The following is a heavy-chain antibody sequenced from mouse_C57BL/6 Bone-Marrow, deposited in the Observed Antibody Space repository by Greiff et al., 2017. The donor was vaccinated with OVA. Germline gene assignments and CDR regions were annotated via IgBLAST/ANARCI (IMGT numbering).Heavy chain of an antibody. D-gene: IGHD1-1*01. CDR3: ARRYYGSSYCFDY. CDR2: ISNGGGST. V-gene: IGHV5-12*01. CDR1: GFTFSDYY. J-gene: IGHJ2*01. Sequence: EVQLVESGGGLVQPGGSLKLSCAASGFTFSDYYMYWVRQTPEKRLEWVAYISNGGGSTYYPDTVKGRFTISRDNAKNTLYLQMSRLKSEDTAMYYCARRYYGSSYCFDYWGQGTTLTVSS.